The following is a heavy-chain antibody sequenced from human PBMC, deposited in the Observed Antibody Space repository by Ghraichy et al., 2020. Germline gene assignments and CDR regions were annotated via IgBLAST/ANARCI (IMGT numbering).Heavy chain of an antibody. V-gene: IGHV4-59*01. CDR2: IYYSGST. D-gene: IGHD2-15*01. CDR1: GGSISSYY. CDR3: ARDRSGWPPNYYGMDV. Sequence: SETLSLTCTVSGGSISSYYWSWIRQPPGKGLEWIGYIYYSGSTNYNPSLKSRVTISVDTSKNQFSLKLSSVTAADTAVYYCARDRSGWPPNYYGMDVWGQGTTVTVSS. J-gene: IGHJ6*02.